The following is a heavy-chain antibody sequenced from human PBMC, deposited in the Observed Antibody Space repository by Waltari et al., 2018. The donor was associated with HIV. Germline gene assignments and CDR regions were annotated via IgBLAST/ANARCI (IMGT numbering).Heavy chain of an antibody. D-gene: IGHD3-10*01. CDR1: GFNFSTFG. V-gene: IGHV3-30*18. J-gene: IGHJ6*02. CDR3: AKDLVTRGFFYFYGMHV. CDR2: ISYDGHNK. Sequence: QVQLEEYGGGVVQSGRSLGLTCVVSGFNFSTFGMHWVRQAPGKGLEWVAVISYDGHNKQYADSVKGRFTISRDNSNSTLFLQMSSLRPDDTAVYYCAKDLVTRGFFYFYGMHVWGQGTTVTVSS.